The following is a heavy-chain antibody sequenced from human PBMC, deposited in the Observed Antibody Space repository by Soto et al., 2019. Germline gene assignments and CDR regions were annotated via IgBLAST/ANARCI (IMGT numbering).Heavy chain of an antibody. CDR2: ISSSSSTI. CDR3: ARATMVRGAEFDY. J-gene: IGHJ4*02. Sequence: EVQLVESGGGLVQPGGSLRLSCAASGFTFSSYSMNWVRQAPGKGLEWVSYISSSSSTIYYADSVKGRFTISRDNAKNSLDLQMNSLRAEDTAVYYCARATMVRGAEFDYWGQGTLVTVSS. D-gene: IGHD3-10*01. CDR1: GFTFSSYS. V-gene: IGHV3-48*01.